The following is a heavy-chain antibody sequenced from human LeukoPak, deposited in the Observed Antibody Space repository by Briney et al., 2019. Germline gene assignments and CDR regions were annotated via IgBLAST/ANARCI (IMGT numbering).Heavy chain of an antibody. V-gene: IGHV3-21*01. CDR3: VRTGRGRGFDY. Sequence: GGSLRLSCAASGFTFSSYWMHWVRQAPGKGLEWISTISSSSSGSMYYADSVKGRFSISRDNAKNSLYLQMNSLRAEDTAVYYCVRTGRGRGFDYWGQGTLVTVSS. CDR2: ISSSSSGSM. J-gene: IGHJ4*02. CDR1: GFTFSSYW. D-gene: IGHD3-16*01.